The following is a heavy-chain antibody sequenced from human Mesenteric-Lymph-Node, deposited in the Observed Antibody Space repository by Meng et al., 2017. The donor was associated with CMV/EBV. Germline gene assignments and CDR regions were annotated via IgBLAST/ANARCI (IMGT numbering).Heavy chain of an antibody. CDR1: GVSISDSGYY. Sequence: SETLSLTCTVSGVSISDSGYYWGWIRQSPGKGLEWIGSMYYGGYTYYNPSLNGRVTISVDTSKNQFSLKLSSVTAADTAVYYCAGLSGYRGAVDYWGQGTLVTVSS. CDR2: MYYGGYT. J-gene: IGHJ4*02. CDR3: AGLSGYRGAVDY. D-gene: IGHD3-3*01. V-gene: IGHV4-39*07.